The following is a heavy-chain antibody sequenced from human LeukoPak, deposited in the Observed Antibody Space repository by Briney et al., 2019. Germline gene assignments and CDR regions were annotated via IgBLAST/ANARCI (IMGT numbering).Heavy chain of an antibody. CDR2: ISYDGNNK. CDR3: ARGGNWGYFDY. Sequence: GGSLRLSCAASGFTFNMFPMHWVRQAPGKGLECVAVISYDGNNKYYADSVNGRFTISRDNSKNTLFLQMNSLRTEDTAIYHCARGGNWGYFDYWGQGTLVTVSS. V-gene: IGHV3-30*04. J-gene: IGHJ4*02. D-gene: IGHD7-27*01. CDR1: GFTFNMFP.